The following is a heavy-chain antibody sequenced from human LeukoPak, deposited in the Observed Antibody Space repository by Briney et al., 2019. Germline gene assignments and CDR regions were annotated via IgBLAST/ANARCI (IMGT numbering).Heavy chain of an antibody. CDR3: ARDVVRGVIPKHSFGY. Sequence: ASVKVSCKASGYTFTSYGISWVRQAPGQGLEWMGWISAYNGNTNYAQKLQGRVTMTTDTSTSTAYMELRSLRSDDTAVYYCARDVVRGVIPKHSFGYWGQGTLVTVSS. V-gene: IGHV1-18*01. CDR1: GYTFTSYG. J-gene: IGHJ4*02. CDR2: ISAYNGNT. D-gene: IGHD3-10*01.